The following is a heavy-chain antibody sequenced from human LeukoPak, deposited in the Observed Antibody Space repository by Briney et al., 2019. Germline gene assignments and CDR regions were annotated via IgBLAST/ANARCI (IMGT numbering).Heavy chain of an antibody. D-gene: IGHD6-13*01. CDR1: GGSFSGYY. Sequence: SETLSLTCAVYGGSFSGYYWSWLRQPPGKGLEWIGEINHSGSTNYNPSLKSRVTISVDTSKNQFSLKLSSVTAADTAVYYCARGTSYLPSYSSSIWYYYYYYMDVWGKGTTVTVSS. CDR2: INHSGST. J-gene: IGHJ6*03. CDR3: ARGTSYLPSYSSSIWYYYYYYMDV. V-gene: IGHV4-34*01.